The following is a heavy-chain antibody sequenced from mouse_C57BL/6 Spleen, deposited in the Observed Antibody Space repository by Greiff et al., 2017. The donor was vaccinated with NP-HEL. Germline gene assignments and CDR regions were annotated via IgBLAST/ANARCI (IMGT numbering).Heavy chain of an antibody. CDR1: GYTFTSYW. Sequence: QVHVKQPGAELVMPGASVKLSCKASGYTFTSYWMHWVKQRPGQGLEWIGEIDPSDSYTNYNQKFKGKSTLTVDKSSSTAYMQLSSLTSEDSAVYYCARETGTEGDYWGQGTTLTVSS. J-gene: IGHJ2*01. CDR3: ARETGTEGDY. D-gene: IGHD4-1*01. V-gene: IGHV1-69*01. CDR2: IDPSDSYT.